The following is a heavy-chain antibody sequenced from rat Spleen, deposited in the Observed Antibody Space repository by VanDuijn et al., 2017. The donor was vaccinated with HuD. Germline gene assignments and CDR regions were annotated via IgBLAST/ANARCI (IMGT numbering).Heavy chain of an antibody. CDR1: GFTFSNYG. CDR3: ARQEDYGGYSRDYFGY. V-gene: IGHV5-29*01. CDR2: IVYDGSGI. Sequence: EVQLVESGGGLVQPGRSLKLSCAASGFTFSNYGMAWVRQTPTKGLEWVATIVYDGSGIYYRDSVKGRFTISRDNARSTLYLQISSLRSEDTATYYCARQEDYGGYSRDYFGYWGQGVMVTVSS. D-gene: IGHD1-11*01. J-gene: IGHJ2*01.